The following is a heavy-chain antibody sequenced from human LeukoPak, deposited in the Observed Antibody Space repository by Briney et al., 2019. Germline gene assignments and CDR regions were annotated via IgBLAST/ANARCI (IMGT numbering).Heavy chain of an antibody. CDR2: IYYSGST. CDR1: GGSISSYY. Sequence: PSETLSLTCTVSGGSISSYYWSWIRQPPGKGLEWIGYIYYSGSTNYNPSLKSRVTISVDTSKNQFSLKLSSVTAADTAVYYCARHSPHNYYESSGYFNDAPEIWGKGKMVTASS. D-gene: IGHD3-22*01. V-gene: IGHV4-59*08. J-gene: IGHJ3*02. CDR3: ARHSPHNYYESSGYFNDAPEI.